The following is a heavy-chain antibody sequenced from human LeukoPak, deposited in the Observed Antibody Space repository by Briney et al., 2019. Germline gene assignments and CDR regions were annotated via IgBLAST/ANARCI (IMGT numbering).Heavy chain of an antibody. D-gene: IGHD6-19*01. CDR1: GFTFTSYA. CDR3: AKTTTGYSSGRYPGWPVDY. V-gene: IGHV3-23*01. CDR2: ILGSGGNP. Sequence: PGGSPRLSCAASGFTFTSYAMYWVRQAPGKGLEWVSGILGSGGNPHYADSVKGRFTISRDNSKNTVYLQMNSLRAEDTAVYYCAKTTTGYSSGRYPGWPVDYWGQGTLVTVSS. J-gene: IGHJ4*02.